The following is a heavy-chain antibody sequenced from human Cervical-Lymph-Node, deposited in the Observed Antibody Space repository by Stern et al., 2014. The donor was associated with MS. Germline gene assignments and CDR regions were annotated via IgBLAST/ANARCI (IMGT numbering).Heavy chain of an antibody. J-gene: IGHJ4*02. V-gene: IGHV5-51*01. Sequence: EVHLVESGPEVKRPGESLKISCQASGYTFTSYWIGWVRQMPGKVLEWIAIIFPGGSDIRYSPSFQGQVTISADKSSSTAYLQWNNLKASDTAIYYCARQRYFDYWGQGTLVTVSS. CDR3: ARQRYFDY. CDR2: IFPGGSDI. CDR1: GYTFTSYW.